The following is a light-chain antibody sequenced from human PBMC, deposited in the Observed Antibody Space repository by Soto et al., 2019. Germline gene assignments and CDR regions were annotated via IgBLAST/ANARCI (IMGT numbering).Light chain of an antibody. CDR1: QSVSSY. J-gene: IGKJ4*01. V-gene: IGKV3-11*01. CDR2: DAS. Sequence: EIVLTQSPTTLSLSPGERATLSCRASQSVSSYLAWYQQKPGQAPRLLIYDASNRATGIPARISGSGSGTDVTHTISSLEPEDFAVYYCQQRSNWPLPFGGGTKVEIK. CDR3: QQRSNWPLP.